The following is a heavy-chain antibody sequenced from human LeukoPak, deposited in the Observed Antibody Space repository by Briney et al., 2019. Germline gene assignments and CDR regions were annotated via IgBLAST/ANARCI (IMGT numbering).Heavy chain of an antibody. V-gene: IGHV4-61*01. D-gene: IGHD1-26*01. Sequence: SETLSLTCTVSGGSVSSGSYYWSWIRQPPGKGLEWIAFIYHSGTTTYNPSLRSRVTLSVDTSKNQFSLKLSSVTAADTAVYYCARVSVGATRHFDYWGQGTRVTVSP. CDR1: GGSVSSGSYY. J-gene: IGHJ4*01. CDR3: ARVSVGATRHFDY. CDR2: IYHSGTT.